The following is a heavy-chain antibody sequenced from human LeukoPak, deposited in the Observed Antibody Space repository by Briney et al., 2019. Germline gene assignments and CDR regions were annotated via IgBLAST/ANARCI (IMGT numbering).Heavy chain of an antibody. D-gene: IGHD1-26*01. CDR1: GASTSSHY. J-gene: IGHJ4*02. V-gene: IGHV4-59*08. CDR3: ARRPHSGSLDF. Sequence: PSETLSLTCTVSGASTSSHYWSWIRQPPGKGLEWIGYIPYSGSTNYNPSLKSRVTMSVDTSRNQFSLRLSSLTAADTAVYYCARRPHSGSLDFWGQGFLVTVSS. CDR2: IPYSGST.